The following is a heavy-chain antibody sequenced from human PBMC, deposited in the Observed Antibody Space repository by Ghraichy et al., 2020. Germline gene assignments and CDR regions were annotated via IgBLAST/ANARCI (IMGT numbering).Heavy chain of an antibody. CDR3: AKAGGYCSGGSCYAYYYYGMGV. CDR2: ISGSGGST. J-gene: IGHJ6*01. CDR1: GFTFSSYA. Sequence: GGSLRLSCAASGFTFSSYAMSWVRQAPGKGLEWVSAISGSGGSTYYADSVKGRFTISRDNYKNTLYLQMNSLRAEDTDVYYCAKAGGYCSGGSCYAYYYYGMGVWGQGTTVTVSS. D-gene: IGHD2-15*01. V-gene: IGHV3-23*01.